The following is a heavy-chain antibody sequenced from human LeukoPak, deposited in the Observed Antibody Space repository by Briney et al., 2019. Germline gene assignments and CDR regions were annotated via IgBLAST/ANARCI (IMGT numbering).Heavy chain of an antibody. CDR1: GFTFSSYS. Sequence: PGGSLRLSCAASGFTFSSYSMNWVRQAPGKGLEWVSSISSSSSYIYYADSVKGRFTISRDNAKNSLYLQMNSLRAEDTAVYYCARDVCTSPVNCYAASNYWGQGTLVIVSS. CDR2: ISSSSSYI. V-gene: IGHV3-21*01. D-gene: IGHD1-1*01. CDR3: ARDVCTSPVNCYAASNY. J-gene: IGHJ4*02.